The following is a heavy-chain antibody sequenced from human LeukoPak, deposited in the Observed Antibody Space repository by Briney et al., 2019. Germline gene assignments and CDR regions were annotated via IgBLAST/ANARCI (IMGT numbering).Heavy chain of an antibody. CDR1: GFTFSSHN. CDR2: ISDSSITM. Sequence: GGSLRLSCAASGFTFSSHNMVWVRQPPGKGLERISYISDSSITMYYADSVKGRFTISRDNAKNSLYLQMNSLRAEDTAVYYCARDGGFCSGGFCYRLFDPWGQGTLVTVSS. J-gene: IGHJ5*02. CDR3: ARDGGFCSGGFCYRLFDP. D-gene: IGHD2-15*01. V-gene: IGHV3-48*04.